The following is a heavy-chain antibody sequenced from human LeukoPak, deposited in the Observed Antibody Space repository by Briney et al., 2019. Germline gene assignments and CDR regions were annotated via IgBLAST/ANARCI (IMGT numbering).Heavy chain of an antibody. Sequence: PGGSLRLSCAASGFTFSSYSMNWVRQAPGKGLEWVSSISSSSSYIYYADSVTGRFTISRDNAKNSLYLQMNSLRAEDTAVYYCARDSPRSWFDPWGQGTLVTVSS. CDR3: ARDSPRSWFDP. D-gene: IGHD3-10*01. V-gene: IGHV3-21*01. CDR1: GFTFSSYS. J-gene: IGHJ5*02. CDR2: ISSSSSYI.